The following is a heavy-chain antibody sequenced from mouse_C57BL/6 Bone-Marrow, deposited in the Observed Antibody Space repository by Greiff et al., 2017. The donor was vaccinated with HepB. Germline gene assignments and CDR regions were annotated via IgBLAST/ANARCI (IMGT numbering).Heavy chain of an antibody. CDR1: GFSLTSYG. CDR2: IWSGGST. Sequence: VKVVESGPGLVQPSQSLSITCTVSGFSLTSYGVHWVRQSPGKGLEWLGVIWSGGSTDYNAAFISRLSISKDNSKSQVFFKMNSLQADDTAIYYCASSFTTVYAMDYWGQGTSVTVSS. J-gene: IGHJ4*01. D-gene: IGHD1-1*01. V-gene: IGHV2-2*01. CDR3: ASSFTTVYAMDY.